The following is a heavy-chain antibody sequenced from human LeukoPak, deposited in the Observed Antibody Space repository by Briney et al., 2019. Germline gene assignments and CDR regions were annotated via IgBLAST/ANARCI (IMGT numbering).Heavy chain of an antibody. CDR1: GFVFSSYA. J-gene: IGHJ4*02. Sequence: PGGSLRLSCEASGFVFSSYAMSWVRQAPGKGLEWVSTLSDSGGKTYYADSVKGRFTISRDNSKNTLYLQMNSLRAEDTAVYYCAKVGLRLGGDYWGQGTLVTVSS. D-gene: IGHD4-17*01. V-gene: IGHV3-23*01. CDR2: LSDSGGKT. CDR3: AKVGLRLGGDY.